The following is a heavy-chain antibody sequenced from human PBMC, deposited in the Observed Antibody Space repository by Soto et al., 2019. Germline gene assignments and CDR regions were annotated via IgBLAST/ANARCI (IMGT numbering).Heavy chain of an antibody. Sequence: QVQLQESGPGLVKPSVTLSLTCTVSGDSMSSHSWNWIRQPPGKGLEWIGYIFYSGSTNYNTSLKSRVTISVDTSKNLFSLRLSSVTAADAAVYYCAGVKCSDRSCYYDGMDVWGPGTKVIVSS. CDR1: GDSMSSHS. CDR2: IFYSGST. J-gene: IGHJ6*02. V-gene: IGHV4-59*11. CDR3: AGVKCSDRSCYYDGMDV. D-gene: IGHD2-15*01.